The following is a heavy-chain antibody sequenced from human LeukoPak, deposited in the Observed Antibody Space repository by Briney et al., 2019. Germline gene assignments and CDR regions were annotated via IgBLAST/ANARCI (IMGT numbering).Heavy chain of an antibody. D-gene: IGHD5-18*01. Sequence: GASVKVSCKASGGTFSSYAISWVRQAPGQGLEWMGGIIPIFGTANYAQKFQGRVTITADKSTSTAYMELSSLRSEDTAVYYCARGARGYSYGKYYYYMDVWGKGTTVTVSS. CDR2: IIPIFGTA. CDR1: GGTFSSYA. CDR3: ARGARGYSYGKYYYYMDV. J-gene: IGHJ6*03. V-gene: IGHV1-69*06.